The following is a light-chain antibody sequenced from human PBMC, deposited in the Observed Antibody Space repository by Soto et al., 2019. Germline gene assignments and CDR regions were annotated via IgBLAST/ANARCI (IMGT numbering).Light chain of an antibody. CDR1: SSNIGNNY. CDR3: GTWDTNLSTGLLV. V-gene: IGLV1-51*01. J-gene: IGLJ2*01. CDR2: DNN. Sequence: QSVLTQPPSVSAAPGQKVTISCSGSSSNIGNNYVSWYQQLPGTAPKLLIYDNNKRPSGIPDRFSASKSATSATLGITGLQTGDEADYYCGTWDTNLSTGLLVFGGGTKLTVL.